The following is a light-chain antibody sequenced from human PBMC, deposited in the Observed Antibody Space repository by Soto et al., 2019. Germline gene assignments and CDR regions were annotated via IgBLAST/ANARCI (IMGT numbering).Light chain of an antibody. CDR2: SVS. CDR1: SSDVGGYNS. J-gene: IGLJ1*01. CDR3: SSSTSSSTYV. Sequence: QSALTQPASVSGSPGQSITISCTGTSSDVGGYNSVSWYQQHPDKAPKLIIYSVSYRTSAVSDRFSGSKSDKTASLTISGLRTEDEAEYYCSSSTSSSTYVFGTGTKVTVL. V-gene: IGLV2-14*03.